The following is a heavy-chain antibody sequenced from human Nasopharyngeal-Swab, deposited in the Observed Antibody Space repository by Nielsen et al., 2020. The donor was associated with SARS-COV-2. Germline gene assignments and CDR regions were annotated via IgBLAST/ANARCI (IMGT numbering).Heavy chain of an antibody. D-gene: IGHD1-26*01. J-gene: IGHJ4*02. CDR2: IIPILGTA. CDR3: ARSEWERDSFDY. V-gene: IGHV1-69*10. Sequence: SVKVSCKASGGTFSNYAISWVRQAPGQGLEWMGGIIPILGTAHYARKFQVRVTITADRSTSTAYMELSSLRYEDTAVYYCARSEWERDSFDYWGQGTRVTVSS. CDR1: GGTFSNYA.